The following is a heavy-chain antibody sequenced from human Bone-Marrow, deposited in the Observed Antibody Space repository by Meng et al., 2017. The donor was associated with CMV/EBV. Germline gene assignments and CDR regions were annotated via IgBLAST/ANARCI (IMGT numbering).Heavy chain of an antibody. Sequence: SVKVSCKASGYTFTSYGISWVRQAPGQGLEWMGGIIPILGIANYAQKFQGRVTITADKSTSTAYMELSSLRSEDTAVYYCVANTHYGMDVWGQGTTVTVSS. CDR3: VANTHYGMDV. CDR2: IIPILGIA. V-gene: IGHV1-69*10. D-gene: IGHD3-3*02. CDR1: GYTFTSYG. J-gene: IGHJ6*02.